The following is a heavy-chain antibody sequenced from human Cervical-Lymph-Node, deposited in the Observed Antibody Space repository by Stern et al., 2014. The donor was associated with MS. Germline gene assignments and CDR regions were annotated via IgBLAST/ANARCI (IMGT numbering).Heavy chain of an antibody. CDR1: GGSISSSY. CDR3: ARHSTLTSYTAFDY. J-gene: IGHJ4*02. Sequence: QVQLQESGPGLVKPSETLSLTCTVSGGSISSSYWTWIRQPPGKGLEYIGYIHYSGSTNYNPSLKSRVTISVDTSKNQFSLRLTSVTAADTAVYYCARHSTLTSYTAFDYWGQGALVTVSS. D-gene: IGHD3-16*01. V-gene: IGHV4-59*01. CDR2: IHYSGST.